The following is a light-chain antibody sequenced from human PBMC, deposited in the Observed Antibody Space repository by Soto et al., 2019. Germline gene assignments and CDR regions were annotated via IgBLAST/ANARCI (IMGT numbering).Light chain of an antibody. CDR2: DAS. Sequence: EIVLTQSPATLSLSPWERATLSCRASQSVSRNLAWYKQKPGQEPRLLIYDASNRDTGIPARFSGSGSGTDFTLTISSLEPEDFAVYYCQQRSNWPLTFGGGTKLEIK. J-gene: IGKJ4*01. CDR3: QQRSNWPLT. CDR1: QSVSRN. V-gene: IGKV3-11*01.